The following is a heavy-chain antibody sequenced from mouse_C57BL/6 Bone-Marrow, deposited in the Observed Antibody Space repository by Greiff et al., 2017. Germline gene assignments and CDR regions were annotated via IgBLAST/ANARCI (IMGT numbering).Heavy chain of an antibody. Sequence: QVQLKQPGAELVKPGASVKLSCKASGYTFTSYWMHWVKQRPGQGLEWIGMIHPNSGSTNYNEQFKSKATLTVDKSSSTAYMQHSRLTSEDSAVYYCAPITTVVEGPGWFAYWGQGTLVTVSA. CDR2: IHPNSGST. CDR3: APITTVVEGPGWFAY. D-gene: IGHD1-1*01. V-gene: IGHV1-64*01. J-gene: IGHJ3*01. CDR1: GYTFTSYW.